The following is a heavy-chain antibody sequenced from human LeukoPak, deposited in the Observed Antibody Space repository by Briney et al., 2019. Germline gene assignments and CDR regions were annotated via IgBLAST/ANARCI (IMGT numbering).Heavy chain of an antibody. V-gene: IGHV6-1*01. Sequence: SQTLSLTCAISGDSVPSNSAAWNWIRQSPSRGLEWLGRTYYRSKWYNDYAVSVKSRITINPDTSKNQFSLQLNSVTPEDTAVYYCARANYYDSSGPDAFDIWGQGTMVTVSS. D-gene: IGHD3-22*01. CDR1: GDSVPSNSAA. CDR2: TYYRSKWYN. J-gene: IGHJ3*02. CDR3: ARANYYDSSGPDAFDI.